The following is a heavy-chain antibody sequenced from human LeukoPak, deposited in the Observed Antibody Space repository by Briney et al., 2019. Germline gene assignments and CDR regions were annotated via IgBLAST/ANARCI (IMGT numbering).Heavy chain of an antibody. V-gene: IGHV3-33*08. CDR1: GFTFGTFA. D-gene: IGHD6-19*01. CDR3: ARVGSGLYGYLDY. J-gene: IGHJ4*02. Sequence: SGGSLRLSCATSGFTFGTFAMHWVRQAPGKGLEWVAFIWSDGRNKYYSESVKGRFTVSRDNSKNTLYLQMDSLRVEDTALYYCARVGSGLYGYLDYWGQGTLVTVSS. CDR2: IWSDGRNK.